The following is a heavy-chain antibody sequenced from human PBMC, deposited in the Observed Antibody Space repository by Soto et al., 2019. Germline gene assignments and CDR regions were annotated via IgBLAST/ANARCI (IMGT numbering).Heavy chain of an antibody. CDR1: GYTFTGYY. J-gene: IGHJ4*02. V-gene: IGHV1-2*02. CDR2: ISPNSGGT. D-gene: IGHD6-6*01. CDR3: ALEYSSSSSPDY. Sequence: ASVNVSCKASGYTFTGYYMHWVRQAPGQGLEWMGWISPNSGGTNYAQKFRGRVTMTRDTSISTAYMELRRLRSDDTAVYYCALEYSSSSSPDYWGQGTLVTVSS.